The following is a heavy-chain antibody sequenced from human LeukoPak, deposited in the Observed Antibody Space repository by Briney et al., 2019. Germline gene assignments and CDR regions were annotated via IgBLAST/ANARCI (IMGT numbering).Heavy chain of an antibody. D-gene: IGHD4-23*01. CDR2: IKSKTNGGTT. CDR3: YRINLHGGSWEVGH. J-gene: IGHJ4*02. CDR1: GFTFSNAW. Sequence: GGSLRLSCAASGFTFSNAWMIWVRQAPGRGLEWVGRIKSKTNGGTTDYAAPVKGRFTISRDDSKNTLYLQMNSLKTEDTAVCYCYRINLHGGSWEVGHWGQGTLVTVSS. V-gene: IGHV3-15*01.